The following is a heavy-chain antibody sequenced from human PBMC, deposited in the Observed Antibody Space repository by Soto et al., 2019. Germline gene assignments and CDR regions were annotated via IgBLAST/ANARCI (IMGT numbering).Heavy chain of an antibody. CDR1: GFTFSSYA. V-gene: IGHV3-23*01. D-gene: IGHD6-13*01. CDR3: AKDKIAWAAAGTYLDY. J-gene: IGHJ4*02. CDR2: ISGSGGST. Sequence: QLGGPLRLSCAASGFTFSSYAMSWVRQAPGKGLEWVSAISGSGGSTYYADSVKGRFTISRDNSKNTLYLQMNSLRAEDTAVYYCAKDKIAWAAAGTYLDYWGQGTLVTVSS.